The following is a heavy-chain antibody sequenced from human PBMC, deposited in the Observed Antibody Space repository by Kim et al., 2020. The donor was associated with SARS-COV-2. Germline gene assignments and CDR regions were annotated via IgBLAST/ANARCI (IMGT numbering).Heavy chain of an antibody. CDR3: AKIYGSGLYYYYGMDV. CDR1: GFTFSSYA. CDR2: ISCIGGST. J-gene: IGHJ6*02. Sequence: GGSLRLSCAASGFTFSSYAMSWVRQAPGKGLEWVSAISCIGGSTYYADSVKGRFTIYRDHSKNTLYLQMNSLIAEDTAVYYCAKIYGSGLYYYYGMDVWGQGSTVTVSS. V-gene: IGHV3-23*01. D-gene: IGHD3-10*01.